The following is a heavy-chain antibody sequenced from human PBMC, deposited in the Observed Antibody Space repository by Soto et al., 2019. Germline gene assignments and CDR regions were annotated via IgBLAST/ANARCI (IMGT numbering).Heavy chain of an antibody. CDR2: ITSNSIYK. Sequence: EVQLVESGGGLVKPGGSLRLSCAASGFTFSDYDMTWVRQDPGKGLEWVSSITSNSIYKYSADSLKGRFTISRDNAKNTLFLQINSLRAEDTAVYYCARDLSGGNYYYHGLDVWGQGTTVTVSS. CDR3: ARDLSGGNYYYHGLDV. V-gene: IGHV3-21*01. J-gene: IGHJ6*02. D-gene: IGHD1-26*01. CDR1: GFTFSDYD.